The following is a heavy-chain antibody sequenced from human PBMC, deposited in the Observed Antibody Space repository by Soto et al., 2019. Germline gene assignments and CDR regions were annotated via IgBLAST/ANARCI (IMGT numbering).Heavy chain of an antibody. J-gene: IGHJ4*02. V-gene: IGHV3-49*03. CDR1: GFTFGDYA. CDR2: IRSKAYGGTT. D-gene: IGHD3-22*01. Sequence: GGSLRLSCTASGFTFGDYAMSWFRQAPGKGLEWVGFIRSKAYGGTTEYAASVKGRFTISRDDSKSIAYLQMNSLKTEDTAVYYCTRDTYYYDSSGYYRYDYWGQGTLVTVSS. CDR3: TRDTYYYDSSGYYRYDY.